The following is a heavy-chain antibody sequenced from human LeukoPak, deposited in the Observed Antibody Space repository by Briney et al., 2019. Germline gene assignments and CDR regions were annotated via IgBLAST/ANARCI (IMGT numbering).Heavy chain of an antibody. CDR2: IIPILGIA. J-gene: IGHJ4*02. CDR3: ASLAYYYDSSGHYPEY. Sequence: SVKVSCKASGGTFSSYAISWVRQAPGQGLEWMGRIIPILGIASYAQKFQGRVTITADKSTSTAYMELSSLRSEDTAVYYCASLAYYYDSSGHYPEYWGQGTLVTVSS. D-gene: IGHD3-22*01. CDR1: GGTFSSYA. V-gene: IGHV1-69*04.